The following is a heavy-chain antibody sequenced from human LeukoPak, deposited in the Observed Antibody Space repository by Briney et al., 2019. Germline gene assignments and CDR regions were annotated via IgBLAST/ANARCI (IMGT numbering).Heavy chain of an antibody. Sequence: PSETLSLTCTVSGDSIYRTPYYWGWIRQPPGKGLEYIGNIHYSGSAYYTPSLRSRLTISVDTSKNQFSLKLRSVTAADTAVYYCARVTVSNYFDYWGQGTLVTVSS. V-gene: IGHV4-39*07. CDR1: GDSIYRTPYY. CDR3: ARVTVSNYFDY. CDR2: IHYSGSA. J-gene: IGHJ4*02.